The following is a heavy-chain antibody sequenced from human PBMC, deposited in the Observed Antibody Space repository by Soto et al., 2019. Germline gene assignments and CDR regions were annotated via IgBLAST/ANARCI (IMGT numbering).Heavy chain of an antibody. CDR2: INPNSGGT. CDR1: GYTFTGYY. J-gene: IGHJ5*02. Sequence: ASVKVSCKASGYTFTGYYMHWVRQAPGQGLEWMGWINPNSGGTNYAQKFQGWVTMTRDTSISTAYMELSRLRSDDTAVYYCARAIFRRGSGILGEHWFDPWGQGTLVTVSS. D-gene: IGHD3-10*01. CDR3: ARAIFRRGSGILGEHWFDP. V-gene: IGHV1-2*04.